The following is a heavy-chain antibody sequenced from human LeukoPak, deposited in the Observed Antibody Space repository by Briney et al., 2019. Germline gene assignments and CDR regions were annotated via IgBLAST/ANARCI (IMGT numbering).Heavy chain of an antibody. CDR2: IYYSGTT. J-gene: IGHJ4*02. D-gene: IGHD4-23*01. CDR1: GGSISSYY. V-gene: IGHV4-39*02. Sequence: SETLSLTCTVSGGSISSYYWGWLRQPPGKGLEWIGSIYYSGTTYYKPSLKSRVTISVDTSKNQFSLKLTSVTAADTAVYYCGREQTPFDYWGQGTLVTVSS. CDR3: GREQTPFDY.